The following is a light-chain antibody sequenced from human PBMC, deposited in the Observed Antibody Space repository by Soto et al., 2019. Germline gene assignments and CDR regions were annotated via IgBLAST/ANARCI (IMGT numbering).Light chain of an antibody. CDR3: QQDGSSSYT. J-gene: IGKJ2*01. Sequence: EIVFTQSPGTLSLSPGERATLSCRASQSVSSSYLAWYQQKHGQAPRLLIYGASSRATGIPDRFSGSGSGTDFTLTISRLEPEDYAVYYCQQDGSSSYTFGQGTKLEIK. CDR2: GAS. V-gene: IGKV3-20*01. CDR1: QSVSSSY.